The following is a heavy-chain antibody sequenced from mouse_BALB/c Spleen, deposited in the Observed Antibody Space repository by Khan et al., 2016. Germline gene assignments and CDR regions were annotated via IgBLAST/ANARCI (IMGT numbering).Heavy chain of an antibody. CDR2: IYPGNVNT. CDR3: ARARLWSNAMDY. V-gene: IGHV1S56*01. Sequence: QVQLQQSGPELVKPGASVRISCKASGYTFTSYYIHWVKQRPGQGLEWIGWIYPGNVNTKYNEKFKGKATLTAEKSSSTAYMQLSSMTSEDYAVYFCARARLWSNAMDYWGQGTSVTVSS. J-gene: IGHJ4*01. CDR1: GYTFTSYY. D-gene: IGHD1-1*02.